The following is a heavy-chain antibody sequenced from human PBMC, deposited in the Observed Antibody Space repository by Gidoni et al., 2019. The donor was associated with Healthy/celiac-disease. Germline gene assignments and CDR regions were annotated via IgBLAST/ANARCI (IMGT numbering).Heavy chain of an antibody. J-gene: IGHJ1*01. Sequence: QVQLVESGGGVVQPGRSLRLSCSASGLTFSSYGLVWVRQGSGKGLEWVAVIWYDGSKKFYADSVKGRFTISRDNSKNTLYLQMNSLRAEDTAVYYCARDILRYCSSTSCYGNFQHWGQGTLVTVSS. V-gene: IGHV3-33*01. CDR3: ARDILRYCSSTSCYGNFQH. CDR1: GLTFSSYG. CDR2: IWYDGSKK. D-gene: IGHD2-2*01.